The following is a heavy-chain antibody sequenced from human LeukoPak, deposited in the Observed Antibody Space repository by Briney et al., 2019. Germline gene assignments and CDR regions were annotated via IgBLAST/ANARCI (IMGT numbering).Heavy chain of an antibody. CDR2: IYHSGST. J-gene: IGHJ6*04. V-gene: IGHV4-38-2*01. Sequence: SETLSLTCAVSGYSISSGYYWGWIRQPPGKGLEWIGSIYHSGSTYYSPSLKSRVTIPVDTSKNQFPLKLSSVTAADTAVYYCAGKEGDYYYYGMDVWGKGTTVTVSS. CDR1: GYSISSGYY. CDR3: AGKEGDYYYYGMDV. D-gene: IGHD2-21*01.